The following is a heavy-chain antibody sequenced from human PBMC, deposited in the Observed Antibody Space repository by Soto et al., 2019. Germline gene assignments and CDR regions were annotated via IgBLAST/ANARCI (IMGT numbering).Heavy chain of an antibody. D-gene: IGHD6-13*01. Sequence: GGSLRLSCAASGFTFSSYWMSWVRQAPGKGLEWVANIKQDGSEKYYVDSVKGRFTISRDNAKNSLYLQMNSLGAEDTAVYYCASPIAAAGTAIYYYYGMDVWGQGTTVTVSS. CDR2: IKQDGSEK. CDR1: GFTFSSYW. J-gene: IGHJ6*02. CDR3: ASPIAAAGTAIYYYYGMDV. V-gene: IGHV3-7*05.